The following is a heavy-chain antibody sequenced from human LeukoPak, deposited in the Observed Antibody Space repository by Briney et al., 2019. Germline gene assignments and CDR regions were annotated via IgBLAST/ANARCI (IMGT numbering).Heavy chain of an antibody. CDR1: GGSFSGYY. CDR3: ASGYSHGFDY. J-gene: IGHJ4*02. D-gene: IGHD5-18*01. Sequence: PSETLSLTCAVYGGSFSGYYWSWIRQPPGKGLEWIGEINHSGSTNYNPSLKSRVTISVDTSKNQFSLKLSSVTAADTAVYYCASGYSHGFDYWGQGTLVTVSS. V-gene: IGHV4-34*01. CDR2: INHSGST.